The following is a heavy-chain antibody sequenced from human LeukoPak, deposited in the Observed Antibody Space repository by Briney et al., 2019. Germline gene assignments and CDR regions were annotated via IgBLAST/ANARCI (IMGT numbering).Heavy chain of an antibody. CDR2: INPSGGST. CDR1: GYTFTSYY. J-gene: IGHJ5*02. V-gene: IGHV1-46*01. Sequence: GASVKVSCKASGYTFTSYYMHWVRQAPGQGLEWMGIINPSGGSTSYAQKFQGRVTMTRDMSTSTVYMELSSLRSEDTAVYYCARELIAARRMIHSRLSYWFDPWGQGTLVTVSS. D-gene: IGHD6-6*01. CDR3: ARELIAARRMIHSRLSYWFDP.